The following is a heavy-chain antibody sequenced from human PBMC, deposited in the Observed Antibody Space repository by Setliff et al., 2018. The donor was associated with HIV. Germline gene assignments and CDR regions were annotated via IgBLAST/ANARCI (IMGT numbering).Heavy chain of an antibody. CDR2: IYPRDSDI. Sequence: GESLKISCQGSGYSFTSYWIGWVRQMPGKGLEWMGSIYPRDSDIKYSPSFQGQVTISADKSVNTAYLQWSSLKASDTAMYYCAKWGSATPYFDDWGQGTLVTVS. J-gene: IGHJ4*02. CDR1: GYSFTSYW. V-gene: IGHV5-51*01. D-gene: IGHD6-25*01. CDR3: AKWGSATPYFDD.